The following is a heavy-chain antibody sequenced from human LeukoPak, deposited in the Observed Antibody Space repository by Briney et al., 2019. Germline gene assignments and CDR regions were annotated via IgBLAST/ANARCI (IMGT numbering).Heavy chain of an antibody. V-gene: IGHV4-4*07. Sequence: SETLSLTCTVSGASISNYYWSWIRQPAGKGLEWIGRISTSGSTNYNPSLKSRVTMSVDTSKNQFSLKLSSVTAADTALYYCARGIWEMATIPYWYFDIWGRGTLVTVSS. CDR2: ISTSGST. D-gene: IGHD5-24*01. CDR3: ARGIWEMATIPYWYFDI. J-gene: IGHJ2*01. CDR1: GASISNYY.